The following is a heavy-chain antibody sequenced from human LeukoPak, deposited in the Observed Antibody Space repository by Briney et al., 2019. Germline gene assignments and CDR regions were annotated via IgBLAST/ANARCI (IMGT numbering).Heavy chain of an antibody. CDR1: GGSISSSSYY. CDR3: ARVSGGTHFDY. V-gene: IGHV4-39*07. Sequence: SETLSLTCTVSGGSISSSSYYWGWIRQPPGKGLEWSGSIYYSGSTYYNPSLKSRVTISVDTSKNQFSLKLSSVTAADTAVYYCARVSGGTHFDYWGQGTLVTVSS. D-gene: IGHD3-16*01. J-gene: IGHJ4*02. CDR2: IYYSGST.